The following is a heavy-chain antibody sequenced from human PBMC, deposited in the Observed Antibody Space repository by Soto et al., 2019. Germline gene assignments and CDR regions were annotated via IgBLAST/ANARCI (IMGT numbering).Heavy chain of an antibody. Sequence: PGGSLRLSCAVSGFTFSDSTVYWVRQASGKGLEWVGRIRSRANNYATAYAASVTGRFTISRDDSKNTAYLQMNSLKTEDTALYWCASWHRSSSADCWGQGALVTLSS. CDR3: ASWHRSSSADC. J-gene: IGHJ4*02. CDR1: GFTFSDST. CDR2: IRSRANNYAT. D-gene: IGHD6-6*01. V-gene: IGHV3-73*01.